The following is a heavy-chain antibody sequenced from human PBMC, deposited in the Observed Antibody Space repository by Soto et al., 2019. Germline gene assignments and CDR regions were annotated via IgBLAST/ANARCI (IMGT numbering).Heavy chain of an antibody. D-gene: IGHD5-12*01. Sequence: SETLSLTCTVSGDSIRTYFWTWIRQPPGKGLEWIGYVFNSGSTNSNPSLTSRVTILLDTSRNQISLTLSSVTAADKAVYYCARARSGYNIDALDIWGQGTMVTVSS. CDR1: GDSIRTYF. V-gene: IGHV4-59*01. CDR2: VFNSGST. CDR3: ARARSGYNIDALDI. J-gene: IGHJ3*02.